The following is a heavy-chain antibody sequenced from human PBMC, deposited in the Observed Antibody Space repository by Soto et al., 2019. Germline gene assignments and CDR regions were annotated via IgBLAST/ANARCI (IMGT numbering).Heavy chain of an antibody. D-gene: IGHD6-13*01. V-gene: IGHV3-74*01. CDR1: GFTFSSYW. J-gene: IGHJ3*02. CDR3: ASGYSSTWYNAFDI. Sequence: EVQLVESGGDLVQPGGSLRLSCAASGFTFSSYWMHWVRQAPGKGLVWVSRINTDGSSTNYADSVKGRFTISRDNAKNTLFLQINSLRDEDTAVYYCASGYSSTWYNAFDIWGQGTMVTVSS. CDR2: INTDGSST.